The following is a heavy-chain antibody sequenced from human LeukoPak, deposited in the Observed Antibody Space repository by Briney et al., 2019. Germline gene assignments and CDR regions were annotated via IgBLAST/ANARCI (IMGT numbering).Heavy chain of an antibody. J-gene: IGHJ5*02. CDR3: VRVYSSTWYSEFDP. CDR1: GFTFSSYW. D-gene: IGHD6-13*01. CDR2: INSDGSST. V-gene: IGHV3-74*01. Sequence: GGSLRLFCAASGFTFSSYWMHWVRQAPGKGLVWVSRINSDGSSTTYADSVKGRFTISRDNAKNTLYLQMNSLRAEDTAVYYCVRVYSSTWYSEFDPWGQGTLVTVSS.